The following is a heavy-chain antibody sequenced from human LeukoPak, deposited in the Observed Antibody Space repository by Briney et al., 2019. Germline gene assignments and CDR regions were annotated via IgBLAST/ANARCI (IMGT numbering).Heavy chain of an antibody. CDR2: IYYSGST. V-gene: IGHV4-59*01. J-gene: IGHJ6*02. CDR3: ARDSPHSYGYGYYGMDV. Sequence: SETLSLTCTVSGGSISSYYWSWIRQPPGKGLEWIGYIYYSGSTNYNPSLKSRVTISVDTSKNQFSLKLSSVTAADTAVYYCARDSPHSYGYGYYGMDVWGHGTKVTVSS. CDR1: GGSISSYY. D-gene: IGHD5-18*01.